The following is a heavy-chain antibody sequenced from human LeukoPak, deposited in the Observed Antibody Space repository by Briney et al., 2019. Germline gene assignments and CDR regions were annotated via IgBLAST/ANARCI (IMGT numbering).Heavy chain of an antibody. CDR2: ISGSGGST. Sequence: AGGSLRLSCAASGFTFSSYAMSWVRQAPGKGLEWVSAISGSGGSTYYADSVKGRFTISRDNSKNTLYLQMNSLRAEDTAVYYCAVLNGDYGEQDAFDIWGQGTMVTVSS. V-gene: IGHV3-23*01. CDR1: GFTFSSYA. CDR3: AVLNGDYGEQDAFDI. D-gene: IGHD4-17*01. J-gene: IGHJ3*02.